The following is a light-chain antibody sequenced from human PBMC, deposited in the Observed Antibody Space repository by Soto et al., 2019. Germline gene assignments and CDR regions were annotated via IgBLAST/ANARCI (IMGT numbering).Light chain of an antibody. Sequence: QSVLTQPASVSGSPGQSITISCTGTSSDVGGYIYVSWHQQHPGTAPKLMIDDVTIRPSGVSHRFSGSKSGNTASLTISKLQAADEAEYYCSSFTSSNTLLFGGGTKLTVL. CDR1: SSDVGGYIY. V-gene: IGLV2-14*03. J-gene: IGLJ2*01. CDR3: SSFTSSNTLL. CDR2: DVT.